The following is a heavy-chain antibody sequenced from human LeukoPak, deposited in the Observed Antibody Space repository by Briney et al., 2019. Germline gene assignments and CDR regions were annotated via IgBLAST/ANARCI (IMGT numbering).Heavy chain of an antibody. CDR1: GFTFSSYA. J-gene: IGHJ6*02. CDR3: ARDRFDILTGYYYYYYYGMDV. D-gene: IGHD3-9*01. V-gene: IGHV3-30-3*01. Sequence: GGSLRLSCAASGFTFSSYAMHWVRQAPGKGLEWVAVISYDGSNKYYADSVKGRFTIPRDNSKNTLYLQMNSLRAEDTAVYYCARDRFDILTGYYYYYYYGMDVWGQGTTVTVSS. CDR2: ISYDGSNK.